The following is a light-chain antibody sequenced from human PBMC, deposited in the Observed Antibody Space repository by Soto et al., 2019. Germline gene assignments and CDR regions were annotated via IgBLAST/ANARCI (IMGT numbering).Light chain of an antibody. J-gene: IGKJ1*01. CDR2: GAS. Sequence: EIVLTQSPGTLSLSPGERAALACRASQTFSSIYLAWYQQKPGQAPRLLIYGASSRATGIPYRFSGRGSGTDFTLTISRLEPEDFAVYYCHQYVSWTFGQGTKVDIK. CDR3: HQYVSWT. CDR1: QTFSSIY. V-gene: IGKV3-20*01.